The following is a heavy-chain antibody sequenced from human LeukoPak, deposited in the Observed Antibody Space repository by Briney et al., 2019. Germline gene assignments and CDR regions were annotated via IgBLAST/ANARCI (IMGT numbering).Heavy chain of an antibody. Sequence: PSGTLSLPCAVSGGSISSGNWWSWVRQPPGKGLEWIGEIYHSGSTNYNPSLKSRVTISVDKSKNQFSLRLTSVTAADTAIYYCASSSGWFEYWGQGTLVTVSS. CDR1: GGSISSGNW. CDR3: ASSSGWFEY. J-gene: IGHJ4*02. CDR2: IYHSGST. D-gene: IGHD6-19*01. V-gene: IGHV4-4*02.